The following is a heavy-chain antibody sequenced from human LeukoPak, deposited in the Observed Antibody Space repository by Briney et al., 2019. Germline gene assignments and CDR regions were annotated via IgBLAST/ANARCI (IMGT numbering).Heavy chain of an antibody. J-gene: IGHJ4*02. Sequence: SETLSLTCTVSGGSISSYYWSWLRQPPGKGLEWIGYIYYSGSTNYNPSLKSRVTISVDTSKNQFSLKLSSVTAADTAVYYCARDLGDGYNLSFDYWGQGTLVTVSS. CDR1: GGSISSYY. CDR3: ARDLGDGYNLSFDY. D-gene: IGHD5-24*01. V-gene: IGHV4-59*12. CDR2: IYYSGST.